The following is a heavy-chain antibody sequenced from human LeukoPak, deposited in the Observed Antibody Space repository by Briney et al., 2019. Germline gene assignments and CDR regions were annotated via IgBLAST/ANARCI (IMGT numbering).Heavy chain of an antibody. CDR1: GFTFSSYG. CDR3: AKDLGVPEDY. J-gene: IGHJ4*02. V-gene: IGHV3-30*02. D-gene: IGHD2-8*01. Sequence: PGGSLRLSCAASGFTFSSYGMHWVRQAPGKGLEWVAFIRYNGSNKYYADSVKGRFTISRDNSKNTLYLQMNSLRAEDTAVYYCAKDLGVPEDYWGQGTLVTVSS. CDR2: IRYNGSNK.